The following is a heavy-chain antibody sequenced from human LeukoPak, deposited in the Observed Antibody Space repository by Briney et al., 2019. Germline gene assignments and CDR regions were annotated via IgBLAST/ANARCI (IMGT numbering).Heavy chain of an antibody. CDR1: GGSFSGYY. Sequence: SETLSLTCAVYGGSFSGYYWSRIRQPPGKGLEWIGEINHSGSTNYNPSLKSRVTISVDTSKNQFSLKLSSVTAADTAVYYCARDLRVIAAPYGMDVWGQGTTVTVSS. D-gene: IGHD6-13*01. V-gene: IGHV4-34*01. CDR2: INHSGST. CDR3: ARDLRVIAAPYGMDV. J-gene: IGHJ6*02.